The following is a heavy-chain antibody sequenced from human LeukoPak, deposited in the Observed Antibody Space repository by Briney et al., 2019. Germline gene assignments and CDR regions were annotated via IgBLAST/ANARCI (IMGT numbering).Heavy chain of an antibody. Sequence: PGGSLRLSCAASGFTFSSYGMHWVRQAPGKGLEWVAVISYDGSNKYYADSVKGRFTISGDNSKNTLYLQMNSLRAEDTAVYYCAKAAARGWFDPWGQGTLVTVSS. CDR3: AKAAARGWFDP. CDR1: GFTFSSYG. V-gene: IGHV3-30*18. CDR2: ISYDGSNK. D-gene: IGHD6-13*01. J-gene: IGHJ5*02.